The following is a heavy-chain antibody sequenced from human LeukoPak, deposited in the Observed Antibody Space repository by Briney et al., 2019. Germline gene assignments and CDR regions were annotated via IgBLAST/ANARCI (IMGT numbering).Heavy chain of an antibody. CDR1: GFTFSSYA. V-gene: IGHV3-33*08. Sequence: PGGSLRLSCAASGFTFSSYAMHWVRQAPDKGLEWVAVIWHDGSKKYYADSVKGRFTISRDNSKNTLDLQMNSLTAEDTAVYYCARGIWAWKRDGLDIWGQGTMITVSS. CDR3: ARGIWAWKRDGLDI. D-gene: IGHD5-24*01. CDR2: IWHDGSKK. J-gene: IGHJ3*02.